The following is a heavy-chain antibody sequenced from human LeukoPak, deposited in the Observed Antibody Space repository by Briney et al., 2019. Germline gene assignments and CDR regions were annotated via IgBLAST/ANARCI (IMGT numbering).Heavy chain of an antibody. J-gene: IGHJ4*02. V-gene: IGHV1-8*03. Sequence: ASVKVSCKASGYTFTSYDINWVRQATGQGLEWMGWMNPNCGNTGYAQKFQGRVTITRNTSISTAYMELSSLRSEDTAVYYCARTDQDYYDSAGFDYWGQGTLVTVSS. CDR1: GYTFTSYD. CDR2: MNPNCGNT. D-gene: IGHD3-22*01. CDR3: ARTDQDYYDSAGFDY.